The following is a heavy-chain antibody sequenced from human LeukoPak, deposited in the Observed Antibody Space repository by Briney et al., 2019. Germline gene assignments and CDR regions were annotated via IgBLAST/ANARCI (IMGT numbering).Heavy chain of an antibody. CDR3: AKDGLAGSEYYFDY. CDR2: ISYDGSNK. CDR1: GFTFSSYG. D-gene: IGHD6-6*01. Sequence: GRSLRLSCAASGFTFSSYGMHWVRQAPGKGLEWVAVISYDGSNKYYADSVKGRFTISRDNSKNTLYLQMNSVRAEDTAVYYCAKDGLAGSEYYFDYWGQGTLVTVSS. J-gene: IGHJ4*02. V-gene: IGHV3-30*18.